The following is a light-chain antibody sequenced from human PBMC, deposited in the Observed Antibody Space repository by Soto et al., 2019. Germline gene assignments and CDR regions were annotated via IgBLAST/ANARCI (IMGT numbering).Light chain of an antibody. CDR1: SSDVGGYYF. Sequence: QSALTQPASVSGSPGQSITISCIGTSSDVGGYYFVSWFQQPPGMAPKLIIYDVTNRPSGVSNRFSGSKSGNAASLTISGLQAEDEGDYYCSSYSSSGTHVVFGGGTKLTVL. CDR3: SSYSSSGTHVV. CDR2: DVT. V-gene: IGLV2-14*03. J-gene: IGLJ2*01.